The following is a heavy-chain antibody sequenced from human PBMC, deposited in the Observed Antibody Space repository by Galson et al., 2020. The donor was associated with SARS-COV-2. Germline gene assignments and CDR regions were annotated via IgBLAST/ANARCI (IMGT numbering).Heavy chain of an antibody. J-gene: IGHJ4*02. CDR1: GFSFTSYW. CDR2: IDPSDSYT. D-gene: IGHD6-19*01. V-gene: IGHV5-10-1*01. Sequence: HGESLKISCKGSGFSFTSYWISWVRQMPGKGLEWMGRIDPSDSYTNYSPSFQGHVTISADKSISTAYLQWSSLKASDTAMYYCARFNYPVAAIDYWGKGTLVTVSS. CDR3: ARFNYPVAAIDY.